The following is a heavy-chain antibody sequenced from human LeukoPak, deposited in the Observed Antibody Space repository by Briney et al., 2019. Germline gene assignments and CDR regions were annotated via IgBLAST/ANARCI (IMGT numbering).Heavy chain of an antibody. CDR2: ISGSGGST. J-gene: IGHJ4*02. D-gene: IGHD3-22*01. Sequence: GGSLRLSCAASGFTFSSYAMSWVRQAPGKGLEWVSAISGSGGSTYYADSVKGRFTISRDNSKNTLYLQMNSLRAEDTAVYYCAKVVGYYYDSSGYSDYWGQGTLVTVSS. CDR3: AKVVGYYYDSSGYSDY. V-gene: IGHV3-23*01. CDR1: GFTFSSYA.